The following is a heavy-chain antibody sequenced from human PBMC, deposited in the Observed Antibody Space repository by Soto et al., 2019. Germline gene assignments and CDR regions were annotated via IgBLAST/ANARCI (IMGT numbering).Heavy chain of an antibody. D-gene: IGHD3-10*01. J-gene: IGHJ6*03. CDR1: GYTFTSYG. CDR2: ISAYNGNT. CDR3: ARDWPPYGTMVRGVDYQHYYYYYMDV. Sequence: ASVKVSCKASGYTFTSYGISWVRQAPGQGLEWMGWISAYNGNTNYAQKLQGRVTMTTDTSTSTAYMELRSLRSDDTAVYYCARDWPPYGTMVRGVDYQHYYYYYMDVWGKGTTVTVSS. V-gene: IGHV1-18*01.